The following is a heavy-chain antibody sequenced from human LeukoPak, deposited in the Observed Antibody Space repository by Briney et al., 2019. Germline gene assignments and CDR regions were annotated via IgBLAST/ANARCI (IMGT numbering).Heavy chain of an antibody. CDR1: GGSISSYY. CDR2: IYTSGST. V-gene: IGHV4-4*07. CDR3: ARGGSSSDYYYYMDV. Sequence: SETLSLTCTVSGGSISSYYWSWIRQPAGKGLEWIGRIYTSGSTNYNPSLKSRVTMSVDTSKNQFSLKLSSVTAAGTAVYYCARGGSSSDYYYYMDVWGKGTTVTVSS. J-gene: IGHJ6*03. D-gene: IGHD6-13*01.